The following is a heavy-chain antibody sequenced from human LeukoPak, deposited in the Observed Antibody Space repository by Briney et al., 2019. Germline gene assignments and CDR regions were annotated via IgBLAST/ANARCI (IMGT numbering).Heavy chain of an antibody. CDR1: GFTFSSYS. CDR2: ISSSGSTI. J-gene: IGHJ4*02. CDR3: ASGSRQRIAVAGYNPGY. Sequence: GGSLRLSCAASGFTFSSYSMNWVRQAPGKGPEWVSYISSSGSTIYYADSVKGRFTISRDNAKNSLYLQMNSLRAEDTAVYYCASGSRQRIAVAGYNPGYWGQGTLVTVSS. D-gene: IGHD6-19*01. V-gene: IGHV3-48*04.